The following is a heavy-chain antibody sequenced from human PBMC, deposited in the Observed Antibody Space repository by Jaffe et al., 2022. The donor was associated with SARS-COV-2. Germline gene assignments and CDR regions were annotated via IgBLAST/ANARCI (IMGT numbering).Heavy chain of an antibody. D-gene: IGHD6-19*01. CDR2: IRSKANSYAT. CDR3: TRRYSSGWPPGLDGMDV. CDR1: GFTFSGSA. V-gene: IGHV3-73*01. J-gene: IGHJ6*02. Sequence: EVQLVESGGGLVQPGGSLKLSCAASGFTFSGSAMHWVRQASGKGLEWVGRIRSKANSYATAYAASVKGRFTISRDDSKNTAYLQMNSLKTEDTAVYYCTRRYSSGWPPGLDGMDVWGQGTTVTVSS.